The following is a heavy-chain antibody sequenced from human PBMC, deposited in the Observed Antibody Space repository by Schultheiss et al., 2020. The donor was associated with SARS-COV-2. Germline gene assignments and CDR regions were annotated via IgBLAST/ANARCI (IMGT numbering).Heavy chain of an antibody. D-gene: IGHD2-15*01. J-gene: IGHJ5*02. CDR3: ASEWVVVAANWWFDP. CDR2: INPNSGGT. V-gene: IGHV1-2*02. Sequence: ASVKVSCKASGYTFTGYYMHWVRQAPGQGLEWMGWINPNSGGTNYAQKFQGRVTMTRDTSISTAYMELSRLRSDDTAVYYCASEWVVVAANWWFDPWGQGTLVT. CDR1: GYTFTGYY.